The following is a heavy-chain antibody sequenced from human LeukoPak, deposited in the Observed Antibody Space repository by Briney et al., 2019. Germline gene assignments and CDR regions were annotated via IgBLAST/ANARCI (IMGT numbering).Heavy chain of an antibody. J-gene: IGHJ4*02. Sequence: ASVKVSCKASGYTFTSYGISWVRQAPGQGLVWMGWISAYNGNTNYAQKLQGRVTMTTDTSTSTAYMELRSLRSDDTAVYYCARDRSYGQAFDYWGQGTLVTVSS. CDR2: ISAYNGNT. V-gene: IGHV1-18*04. D-gene: IGHD5-18*01. CDR1: GYTFTSYG. CDR3: ARDRSYGQAFDY.